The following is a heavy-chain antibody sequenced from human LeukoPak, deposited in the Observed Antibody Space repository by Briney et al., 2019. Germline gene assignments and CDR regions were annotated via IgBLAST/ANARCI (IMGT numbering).Heavy chain of an antibody. D-gene: IGHD4-11*01. V-gene: IGHV1-69*01. J-gene: IGHJ6*03. CDR2: IIPIFGTA. CDR3: ASGMTTLPYYYYYMDV. Sequence: SVKVSCKASGGTFSSYAISWVRQAPGQGLEWMGGIIPIFGTANYAQKFQGRVTITADESTSTAYMELSSLRSEDTAVYYCASGMTTLPYYYYYMDVWGKGTTVTVSS. CDR1: GGTFSSYA.